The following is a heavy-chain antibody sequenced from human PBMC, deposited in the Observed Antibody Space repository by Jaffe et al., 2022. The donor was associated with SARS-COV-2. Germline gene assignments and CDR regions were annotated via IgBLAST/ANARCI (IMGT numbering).Heavy chain of an antibody. Sequence: EVQLVESGGGLVQPGGSLRLSCAASGFTFSSYSMNWVRQAPGKGLEWVSYISSSSSTIYYADSVKGRFTISRDNAKNSLYLQMNSLRAEDTAVYYCARDSSSSIVGATYFDYWGQGTLVTVSS. CDR3: ARDSSSSIVGATYFDY. J-gene: IGHJ4*02. CDR1: GFTFSSYS. V-gene: IGHV3-48*04. D-gene: IGHD1-26*01. CDR2: ISSSSSTI.